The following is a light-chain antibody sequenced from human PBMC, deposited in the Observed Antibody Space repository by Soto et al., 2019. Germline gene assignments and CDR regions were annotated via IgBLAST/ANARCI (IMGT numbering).Light chain of an antibody. CDR3: QQSKTFPRT. CDR2: SAS. CDR1: QFISTW. J-gene: IGKJ4*01. V-gene: IGKV1-12*01. Sequence: DTQMTQSPSSVSASIGDTVTITCRASQFISTWLAWYQQKPGKAPKLLIHSASSLQSGVPSRFSGSGSGTDFTLTISRLQPEDFASYFCQQSKTFPRTFGGGTKVEI.